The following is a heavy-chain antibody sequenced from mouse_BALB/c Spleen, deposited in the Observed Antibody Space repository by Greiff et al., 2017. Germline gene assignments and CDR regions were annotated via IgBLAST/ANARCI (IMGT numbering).Heavy chain of an antibody. J-gene: IGHJ4*01. Sequence: EVQLQESGPGLVKPSQSLSLTCTVTGYSITSDYAWNWIRQFPGNKLEWMGYISYSGSTSYNPSLKSRISITRDKSKNQFFLQLNSVTTEDTATYYCAREGTLGSYYAMDYWGQGTSVTVSS. CDR1: GYSITSDYA. V-gene: IGHV3-2*02. CDR2: ISYSGST. CDR3: AREGTLGSYYAMDY.